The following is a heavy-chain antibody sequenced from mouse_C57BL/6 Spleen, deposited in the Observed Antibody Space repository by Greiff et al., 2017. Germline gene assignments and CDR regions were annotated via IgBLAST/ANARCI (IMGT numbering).Heavy chain of an antibody. Sequence: VQLQQPGAELVKPGASVKVSCKASGYNFTEYTIHWVKRRSGQGLEWIGWFYPGGGSIKYNEKFKDKATLTADKSSSTGYMELSRVTSENSAVYFCERHRYYGSSSNWFADWGQVPLVTVSA. D-gene: IGHD1-1*01. CDR3: ERHRYYGSSSNWFAD. J-gene: IGHJ3*01. V-gene: IGHV1-62-2*01. CDR1: GYNFTEYT. CDR2: FYPGGGSI.